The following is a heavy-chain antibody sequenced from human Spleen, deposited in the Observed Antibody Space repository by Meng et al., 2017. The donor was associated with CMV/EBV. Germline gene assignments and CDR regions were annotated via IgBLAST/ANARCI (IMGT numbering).Heavy chain of an antibody. V-gene: IGHV3-15*01. CDR2: IRRKTDGGTT. CDR1: GVTFSIAW. CDR3: AKAMDSSSSLIRYYYYGMDV. D-gene: IGHD6-6*01. Sequence: GESLKISCAASGVTFSIAWMSWVRQAPGRGLEWVGRIRRKTDGGTTDYAAPVKGRFTISRDNSKNTLYLQMNSLRAEDTAVYYCAKAMDSSSSLIRYYYYGMDVWGQGTTVTVSS. J-gene: IGHJ6*02.